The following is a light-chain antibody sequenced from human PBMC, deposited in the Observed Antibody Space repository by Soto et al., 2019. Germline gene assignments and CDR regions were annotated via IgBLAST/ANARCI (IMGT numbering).Light chain of an antibody. Sequence: QPLLTQPGPVSGSPGQSITISCTGTSSDVGAYIFFSWYQQYPGKSPKLMIYDITNRPSGVSNRFSGSKAGNTASLTISGLLAEDEADYYCVSFTTSKSYVFGTGTKVTAL. V-gene: IGLV2-14*01. CDR3: VSFTTSKSYV. CDR2: DIT. CDR1: SSDVGAYIF. J-gene: IGLJ1*01.